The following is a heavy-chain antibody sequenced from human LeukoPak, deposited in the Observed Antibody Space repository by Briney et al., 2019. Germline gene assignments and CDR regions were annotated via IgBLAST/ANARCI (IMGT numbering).Heavy chain of an antibody. CDR3: ARVYSSSWSNAFDI. Sequence: SETLSLTCTVSGGSISSYYWSWIRQPPGKGLEWIGYIYYSGSTNYNPSLKSRVTISVDTSKNQFSLKLGSVTAADTAVYYCARVYSSSWSNAFDIWGQGTMVTVSS. CDR2: IYYSGST. V-gene: IGHV4-59*01. J-gene: IGHJ3*02. D-gene: IGHD6-13*01. CDR1: GGSISSYY.